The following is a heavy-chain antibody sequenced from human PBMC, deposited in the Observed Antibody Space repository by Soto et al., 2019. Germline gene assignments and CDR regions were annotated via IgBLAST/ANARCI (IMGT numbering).Heavy chain of an antibody. CDR1: GGTFSSYT. V-gene: IGHV1-69*08. D-gene: IGHD2-21*02. J-gene: IGHJ6*02. Sequence: QVQLVQSGAEVKKPGSSVKVSCKASGGTFSSYTISWVRQAPGQGLEWMGRIIPILGIANYAQKFQGRVTITADKSTSTAYMELSSLRSEDTAVYYCAREPIIQPYCGGDCYPFYYDYGMDVWGQGTTVTVSS. CDR2: IIPILGIA. CDR3: AREPIIQPYCGGDCYPFYYDYGMDV.